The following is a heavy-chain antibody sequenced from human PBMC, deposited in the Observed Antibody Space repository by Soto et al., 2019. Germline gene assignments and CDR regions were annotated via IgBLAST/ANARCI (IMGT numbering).Heavy chain of an antibody. CDR3: ARDSLTGTHYYYYGMDV. CDR2: IIPIFGTA. CDR1: GGTVSSYA. Sequence: SVKVSCKASGGTVSSYAISWVRQAPGQGLEWMGGIIPIFGTANYAQKFQGRVTITADESTSTAYMELSSLRSEDTAVYYCARDSLTGTHYYYYGMDVWGQGTTVTVSS. V-gene: IGHV1-69*13. D-gene: IGHD1-7*01. J-gene: IGHJ6*02.